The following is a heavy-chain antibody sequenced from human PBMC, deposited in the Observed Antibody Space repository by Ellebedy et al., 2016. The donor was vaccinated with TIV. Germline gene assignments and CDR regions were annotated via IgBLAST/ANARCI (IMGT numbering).Heavy chain of an antibody. V-gene: IGHV1-46*04. Sequence: AASVKVSCKASGYTFTGYYIHWVRQAPGQGFEWLGIFSPGGGVTTYAQKLQGRVTMTSDTSTSTVYMELTSLRSDDTAVYFCAVARGIRGVFWGQGTLVTVSS. D-gene: IGHD3-10*01. CDR3: AVARGIRGVF. CDR1: GYTFTGYY. J-gene: IGHJ4*02. CDR2: FSPGGGVT.